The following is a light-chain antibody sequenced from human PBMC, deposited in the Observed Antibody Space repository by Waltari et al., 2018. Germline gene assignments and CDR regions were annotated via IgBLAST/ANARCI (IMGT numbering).Light chain of an antibody. Sequence: QSALTQPAPVSGSPGQSLTISSPGTSSDVGSYNLVSWYQQHPGKAPKLMIYEGSKRPSGVSNRFSGSKSGNTASLTISGLQAEDEADYYCCSYAGSSTVFGGGTKLTVL. J-gene: IGLJ3*02. V-gene: IGLV2-23*01. CDR3: CSYAGSSTV. CDR2: EGS. CDR1: SSDVGSYNL.